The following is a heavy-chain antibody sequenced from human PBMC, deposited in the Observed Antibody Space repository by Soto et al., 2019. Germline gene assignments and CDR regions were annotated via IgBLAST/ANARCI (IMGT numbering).Heavy chain of an antibody. J-gene: IGHJ5*02. CDR2: ISYDGSNK. Sequence: GGALRLSCAASGFTFSSYGMHWVRQAPGKGLEWVAVISYDGSNKYYADSVKGRFTISRDNSKNTLYLQMNSLRAEDTAVYYCAKEKSYYGSGSYRWFDPWGQGTLVPVSS. V-gene: IGHV3-30*18. CDR1: GFTFSSYG. D-gene: IGHD3-10*01. CDR3: AKEKSYYGSGSYRWFDP.